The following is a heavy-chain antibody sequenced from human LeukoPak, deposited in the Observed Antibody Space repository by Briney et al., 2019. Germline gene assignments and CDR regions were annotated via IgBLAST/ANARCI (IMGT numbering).Heavy chain of an antibody. CDR1: GGTFSSYA. D-gene: IGHD4-17*01. Sequence: GASVKVSCKASGGTFSSYAIGWVRQAPGQGLERMGGIIPIFGTANYAQKFQGRVTITADESTSTAYMELSSLRSEDTAVYYCARELYGDYYFDYWGQGTLVTVSS. CDR3: ARELYGDYYFDY. CDR2: IIPIFGTA. V-gene: IGHV1-69*13. J-gene: IGHJ4*02.